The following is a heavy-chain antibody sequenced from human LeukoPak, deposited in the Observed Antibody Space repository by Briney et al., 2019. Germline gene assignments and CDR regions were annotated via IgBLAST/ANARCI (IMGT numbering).Heavy chain of an antibody. CDR3: ARAAPYIVVVPAASCGDY. CDR1: GFTFSSYS. D-gene: IGHD2-2*01. CDR2: ISGSGGST. V-gene: IGHV3-23*01. Sequence: GGSLRLSCAASGFTFSSYSMNWVRQAPGKGLEWVSAISGSGGSTYYADSVKGRFTISRDNSKNTLYLQMNSLRAEDTAVYYCARAAPYIVVVPAASCGDYWGQGTLVTVSS. J-gene: IGHJ4*02.